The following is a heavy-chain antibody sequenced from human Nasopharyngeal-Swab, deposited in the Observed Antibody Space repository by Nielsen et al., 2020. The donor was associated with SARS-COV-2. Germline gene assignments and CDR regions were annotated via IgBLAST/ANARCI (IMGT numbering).Heavy chain of an antibody. CDR3: ATQSAVFGVVTYYYIDY. D-gene: IGHD3-3*01. J-gene: IGHJ4*02. V-gene: IGHV5-10-1*01. CDR1: GYRFTSYW. Sequence: KVSCKGSGYRFTSYWITWVRQMPAKGLEWMGTIDPSDSYTNYSPSLEGHVTISADTSTSTAYLQWSSLKASDTAMYYCATQSAVFGVVTYYYIDYWGQGTLVTVSS. CDR2: IDPSDSYT.